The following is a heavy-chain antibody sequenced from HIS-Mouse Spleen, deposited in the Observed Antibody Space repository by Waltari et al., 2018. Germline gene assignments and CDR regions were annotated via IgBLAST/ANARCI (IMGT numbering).Heavy chain of an antibody. J-gene: IGHJ4*02. CDR1: GGSVSSGSYY. V-gene: IGHV4-61*01. CDR3: AREEGGPSLGYFDY. Sequence: QVQLQESGPGLVKPSETLSLTCTASGGSVSSGSYYWSWIRQPPGKGLEWIWEIYYSGSTKYNPSLKSRVTISVDTSKNQFSLKLSSVTAADTAVYYGAREEGGPSLGYFDYWGQGTLVTVSS. D-gene: IGHD2-2*01. CDR2: IYYSGST.